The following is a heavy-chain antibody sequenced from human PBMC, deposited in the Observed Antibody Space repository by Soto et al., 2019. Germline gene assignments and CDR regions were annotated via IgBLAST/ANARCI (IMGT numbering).Heavy chain of an antibody. CDR2: IDPSDSYT. Sequence: GESLKISCKGSGYSFTSYWISWVRQMPGKGLEWMGRIDPSDSYTNYSPSFQGHVTISADKSISTAYLQWSSLKASDTAMYYCARQACSSDGCYRTGWCDPWGQGTLVTVSS. CDR3: ARQACSSDGCYRTGWCDP. J-gene: IGHJ5*02. D-gene: IGHD2-2*02. CDR1: GYSFTSYW. V-gene: IGHV5-10-1*01.